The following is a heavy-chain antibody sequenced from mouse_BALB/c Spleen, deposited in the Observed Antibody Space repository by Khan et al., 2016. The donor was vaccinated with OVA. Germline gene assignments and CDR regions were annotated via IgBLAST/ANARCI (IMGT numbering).Heavy chain of an antibody. V-gene: IGHV2-6-1*01. J-gene: IGHJ4*01. CDR3: ARQPYFHYYVMDY. D-gene: IGHD2-10*01. CDR1: GFSLTNYG. Sequence: VKLMESGPGLVAPSQSLSITCTISGFSLTNYGVHWVRQPPGKGLEWLVVIWSDGPTTYDSTLKSRLTIRKANSKSQVFLKMDSLQTDDTAMYYCARQPYFHYYVMDYWGQGTSVTVSS. CDR2: IWSDGPT.